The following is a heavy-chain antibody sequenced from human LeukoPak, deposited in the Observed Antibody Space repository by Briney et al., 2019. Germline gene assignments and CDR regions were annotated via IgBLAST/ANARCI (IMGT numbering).Heavy chain of an antibody. CDR3: ARGEGARDGYNYEGPFYFDY. D-gene: IGHD5-24*01. CDR2: INHSGST. CDR1: GGSFSGYY. V-gene: IGHV4-34*01. Sequence: PSETLSLTCAVYGGSFSGYYWSWIRQPSGKGLEWIGEINHSGSTNNNSSLKSRVTISVDTSKNQFSLKLSSVTAADTAVYYCARGEGARDGYNYEGPFYFDYWGQGTLVTVSS. J-gene: IGHJ4*02.